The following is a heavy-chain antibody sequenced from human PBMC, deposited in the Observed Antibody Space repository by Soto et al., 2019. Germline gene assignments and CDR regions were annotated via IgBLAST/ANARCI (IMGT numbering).Heavy chain of an antibody. V-gene: IGHV2-5*02. D-gene: IGHD3-9*01. CDR3: XXXXXXLXTXHYYFDY. Sequence: QITLKESGPTLVKPTQTLTLTCTFSGFSLNTRGVGVGWIRQPPGKALEWLALISWDGEKRYSPSLKSRLTITKDTSENQVVLTXTXMDXVDXATXXXXXXXXXLXTXHYYFDYWGQGTLVTVSS. CDR1: GFSLNTRGVG. J-gene: IGHJ4*02. CDR2: ISWDGEK.